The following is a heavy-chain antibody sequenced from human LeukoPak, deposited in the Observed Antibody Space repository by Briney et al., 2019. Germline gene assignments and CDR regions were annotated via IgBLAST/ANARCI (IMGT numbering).Heavy chain of an antibody. J-gene: IGHJ4*02. Sequence: ASVKVSCKASGYTFPSYYMHWVRQAPGQGLEWMGMISPSGGSTSYAQKFQGRVTMTRDTSTSTVYMELSSLRSDDMAVYYCAREQLVGTYYFYYWGQGTLVTVSS. D-gene: IGHD6-6*01. CDR3: AREQLVGTYYFYY. CDR1: GYTFPSYY. V-gene: IGHV1-46*01. CDR2: ISPSGGST.